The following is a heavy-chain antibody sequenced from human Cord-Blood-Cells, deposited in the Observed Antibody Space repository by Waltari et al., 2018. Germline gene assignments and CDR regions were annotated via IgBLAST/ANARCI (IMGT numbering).Heavy chain of an antibody. CDR2: IYSGGST. J-gene: IGHJ4*02. Sequence: EVQLVESGGGLIQPGGSLRLSCAASGFTVSSNYISWVRQAPGKGLEWVSVIYSGGSTYYADSVKGRFTIYRDNSKNTLYLQMNSLRAEDTAVYYCARAVTSCYYFDYWGQGTLVTVSS. V-gene: IGHV3-53*01. CDR3: ARAVTSCYYFDY. D-gene: IGHD2-2*01. CDR1: GFTVSSNY.